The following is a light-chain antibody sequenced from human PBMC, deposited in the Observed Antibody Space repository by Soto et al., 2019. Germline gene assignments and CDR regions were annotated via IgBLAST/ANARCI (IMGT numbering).Light chain of an antibody. Sequence: SYELTQPPSVSVAPGQTARITWGGNNIGSKSVHWYQQKPGQAPVLVVYDDSDRPSGIPERFSGSNSGNTATLTISRVEAGDEADYYCQVWDSSSDHSVVFGGGTKLTVL. V-gene: IGLV3-21*02. J-gene: IGLJ2*01. CDR3: QVWDSSSDHSVV. CDR2: DDS. CDR1: NIGSKS.